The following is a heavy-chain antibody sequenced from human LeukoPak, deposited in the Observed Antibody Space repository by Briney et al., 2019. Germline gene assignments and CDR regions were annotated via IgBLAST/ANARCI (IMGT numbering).Heavy chain of an antibody. CDR2: INPNSGGT. CDR3: ARDNWQYYDSSGYSPSFDY. D-gene: IGHD3-22*01. J-gene: IGHJ4*02. CDR1: GYSFADYY. Sequence: ASVKVSCKASGYSFADYYMHWVRQAPGQGLEWMGWINPNSGGTNYAQKFQGRVTMTRDTSIRTAYMELRSLRSDDTAVYYCARDNWQYYDSSGYSPSFDYWGQGTLVTVSS. V-gene: IGHV1-2*02.